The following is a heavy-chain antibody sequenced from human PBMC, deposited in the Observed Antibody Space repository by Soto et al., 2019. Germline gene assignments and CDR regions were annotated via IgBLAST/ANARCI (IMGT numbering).Heavy chain of an antibody. Sequence: QVQLVQSGAEVKKPGASVKISCKASGYTFTSYYMHWVRQAPGQGLEWMGIINPSGGSTNYAQKLQGRVARTRDPSTSTVYMELNSLRSEDTAVYYCARPPYPGCINAVCYPLDYWGQGTLVTVSS. CDR1: GYTFTSYY. D-gene: IGHD2-8*01. J-gene: IGHJ4*02. CDR3: ARPPYPGCINAVCYPLDY. CDR2: INPSGGST. V-gene: IGHV1-46*01.